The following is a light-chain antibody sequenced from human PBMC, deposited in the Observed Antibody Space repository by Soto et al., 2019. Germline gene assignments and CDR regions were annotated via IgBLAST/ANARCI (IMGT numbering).Light chain of an antibody. Sequence: QSALTQPPSASGSPGQSVTISCTGTSSDVGGYNYVSWYQQHPGKAPKLIISEVSKRPSGVPDRFSGSKSGNTASLTVSGLQAEDEADYYCSSYAVSNNFRVFGTGTKVTVL. V-gene: IGLV2-8*01. CDR1: SSDVGGYNY. CDR3: SSYAVSNNFRV. CDR2: EVS. J-gene: IGLJ1*01.